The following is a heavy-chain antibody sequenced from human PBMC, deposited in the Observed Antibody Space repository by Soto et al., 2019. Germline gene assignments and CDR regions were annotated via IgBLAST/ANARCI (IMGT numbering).Heavy chain of an antibody. CDR1: GGSISSSVNF. Sequence: QLQLQESGPGLVKPSETLSLTCTVPGGSISSSVNFWAWIPHPPGRGLDWIGSIIYSWSTYYNPSLKRRVTVSVDTSKNQFSLKLNSVTAADTAVYYCARHRSDFWFDPWGQGTLVTVSS. CDR2: IIYSWST. D-gene: IGHD2-15*01. CDR3: ARHRSDFWFDP. V-gene: IGHV4-39*01. J-gene: IGHJ5*02.